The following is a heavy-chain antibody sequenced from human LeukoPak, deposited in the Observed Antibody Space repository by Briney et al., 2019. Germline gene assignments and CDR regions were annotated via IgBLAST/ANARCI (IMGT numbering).Heavy chain of an antibody. J-gene: IGHJ4*02. CDR3: ATDGLRGYSYGLGY. CDR2: INPSGGST. V-gene: IGHV1-46*01. CDR1: GYTFTSYG. Sequence: ASVKVSCKASGYTFTSYGISWVRQAPGQGLEWMGIINPSGGSTTYAQKFQGRVTMTRDTSTSTVYMELSSLRSEDTAVYYCATDGLRGYSYGLGYWGQGTLVTVSS. D-gene: IGHD5-18*01.